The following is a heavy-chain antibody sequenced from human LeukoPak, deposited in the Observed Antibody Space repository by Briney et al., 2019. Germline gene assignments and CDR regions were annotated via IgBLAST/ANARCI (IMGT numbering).Heavy chain of an antibody. CDR3: AREYYDFWSGYSPNFDY. Sequence: GGSLRLSCAASGFTFSSYWMSWVRQAPGKGLEWVANIKQDGSEKYYVDSVKGRFTISRDNAKNSLYLQMNSLRAEDTAVYYCAREYYDFWSGYSPNFDYWGQGTLVTVSS. V-gene: IGHV3-7*01. CDR1: GFTFSSYW. D-gene: IGHD3-3*01. J-gene: IGHJ4*02. CDR2: IKQDGSEK.